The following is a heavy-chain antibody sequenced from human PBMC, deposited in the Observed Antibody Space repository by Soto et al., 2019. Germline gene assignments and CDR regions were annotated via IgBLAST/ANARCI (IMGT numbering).Heavy chain of an antibody. CDR2: ISGSGGST. CDR3: EKDWGEIPADWSY. J-gene: IGHJ4*02. V-gene: IGHV3-23*01. CDR1: GFTFSSYA. D-gene: IGHD3-16*01. Sequence: EVQLLESGGGLVQPGGSLRLSCAASGFTFSSYAMSWVRQAPGKGLEWVSAISGSGGSTYYADSVKGRFTISRDNSKNTLYLQMNSLRAEETAVYYCEKDWGEIPADWSYWGQGTLVTVSS.